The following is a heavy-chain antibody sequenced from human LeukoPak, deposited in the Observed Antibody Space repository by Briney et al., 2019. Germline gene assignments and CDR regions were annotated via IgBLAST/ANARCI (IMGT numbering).Heavy chain of an antibody. D-gene: IGHD6-25*01. Sequence: QAGGSLKLSCTASGFTFGDYAVSWVRQAPGKGLEWVGFIRSKAYGGTTEYAASVKGRFTISRGDSKSIAYLQMNSLKTEDTAVYYCTRVTRLSRRFDYWGQGTLVTVSS. CDR1: GFTFGDYA. V-gene: IGHV3-49*04. J-gene: IGHJ4*02. CDR3: TRVTRLSRRFDY. CDR2: IRSKAYGGTT.